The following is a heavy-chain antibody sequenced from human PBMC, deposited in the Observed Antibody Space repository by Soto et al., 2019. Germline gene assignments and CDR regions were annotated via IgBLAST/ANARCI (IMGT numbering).Heavy chain of an antibody. J-gene: IGHJ6*02. D-gene: IGHD5-18*01. Sequence: GESLKISCKGSGHSFTSYWISWVRQMPGKGLEWMGRIDPSDSYTNYSPSFQGHVTISADKSISTAYLQWSSLKASDTAVYYCARDRPSVDTAMVGYYYYGMDVWGQGTTVTV. CDR3: ARDRPSVDTAMVGYYYYGMDV. CDR1: GHSFTSYW. CDR2: IDPSDSYT. V-gene: IGHV5-10-1*01.